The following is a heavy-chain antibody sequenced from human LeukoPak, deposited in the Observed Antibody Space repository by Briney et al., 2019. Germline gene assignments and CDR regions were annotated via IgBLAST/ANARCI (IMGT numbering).Heavy chain of an antibody. CDR2: ISWNSGSI. CDR1: GFTFDDYA. J-gene: IGHJ4*02. Sequence: GGSLTLSCAASGFTFDDYAMHWVRQAPGEGLEWGSGISWNSGSIGYADSVKGRFTISRDNAKNSLYLQMNSLRAEDTALYYCAKAVDYYSKRPSYYFDYWGQGTLVTVSS. CDR3: AKAVDYYSKRPSYYFDY. V-gene: IGHV3-9*01. D-gene: IGHD4-11*01.